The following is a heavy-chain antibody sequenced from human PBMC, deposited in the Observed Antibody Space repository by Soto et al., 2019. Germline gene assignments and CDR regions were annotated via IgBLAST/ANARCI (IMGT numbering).Heavy chain of an antibody. CDR3: ARVVRAVAGIPVSYFDY. Sequence: EVQLVETGGCLIQPGGSLRLSCADSGFTVSSNYMSWVRQAPGKGLEWVSVIYSGGSTYYADSVKGRFTISRDNYKKSLYLQVNSLRAEDTAVYYCARVVRAVAGIPVSYFDYWGQGTLVTVSS. CDR1: GFTVSSNY. CDR2: IYSGGST. J-gene: IGHJ4*02. D-gene: IGHD6-19*01. V-gene: IGHV3-53*02.